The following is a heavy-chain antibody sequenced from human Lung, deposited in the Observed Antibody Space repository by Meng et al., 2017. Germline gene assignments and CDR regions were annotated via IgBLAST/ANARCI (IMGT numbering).Heavy chain of an antibody. J-gene: IGHJ4*02. CDR1: GYTFTHYG. CDR3: TSGGYLDY. Sequence: QVQLVQSGSEFKKPGAAVKVSCKVSGYTFTHYGMNGVRQAPGQGLEWMGGINTNTGNPTYVPGFTGRCVFSLDTSVSTAYLQINSLKAEDTAVDYCTSGGYLDYWGQGTLVTVSS. V-gene: IGHV7-4-1*02. D-gene: IGHD3-10*01. CDR2: INTNTGNP.